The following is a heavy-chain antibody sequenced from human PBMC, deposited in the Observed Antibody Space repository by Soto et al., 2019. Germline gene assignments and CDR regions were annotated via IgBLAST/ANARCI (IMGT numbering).Heavy chain of an antibody. CDR2: IYFSEST. CDR3: ARHVRGCPLMLDN. V-gene: IGHV4-39*01. D-gene: IGHD3-10*01. Sequence: QLQLQESGPGLVKASETLSLSCTVSGGSISSSSYYWGWIRQHPGKGLAWIGSIYFSESTHYNVSLTSRVTISVDTSMIQFSLKLSSVTATDTAVYYCARHVRGCPLMLDNWGQGSLVTVSS. CDR1: GGSISSSSYY. J-gene: IGHJ4*02.